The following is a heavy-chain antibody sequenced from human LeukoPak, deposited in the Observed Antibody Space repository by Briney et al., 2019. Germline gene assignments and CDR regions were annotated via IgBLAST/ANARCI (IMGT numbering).Heavy chain of an antibody. D-gene: IGHD3-3*01. Sequence: ASVKVSCKASGYTFTSYGISWVRQAPGQGLEWMGWINPNSGGTNYAQKFQGRVTMTRDTSISTAYMELSRLRSDDTAVYYCAREGVAITTFGFSDNWFDPWGQGTLVTVSS. CDR3: AREGVAITTFGFSDNWFDP. J-gene: IGHJ5*02. CDR2: INPNSGGT. CDR1: GYTFTSYG. V-gene: IGHV1-2*02.